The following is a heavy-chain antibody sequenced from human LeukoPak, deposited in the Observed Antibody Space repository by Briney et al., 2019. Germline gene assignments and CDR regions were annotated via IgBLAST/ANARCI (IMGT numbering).Heavy chain of an antibody. D-gene: IGHD3-3*01. CDR3: ARYDFWSGRSLYFDY. J-gene: IGHJ4*02. CDR1: GGSISSSSYY. Sequence: PSETLSLTCTVSGGSISSSSYYWGWIRQPPGKGLEWIGSIYYSGSTYYNPSLKSRVTISVDTSKNQFSLKLSSVTAADTAVYYCARYDFWSGRSLYFDYWGQGTLVTVSS. CDR2: IYYSGST. V-gene: IGHV4-39*01.